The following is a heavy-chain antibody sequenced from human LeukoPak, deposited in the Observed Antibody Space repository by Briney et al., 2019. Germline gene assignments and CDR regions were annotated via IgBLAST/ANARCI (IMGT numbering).Heavy chain of an antibody. CDR1: GGSFSGYY. CDR2: MNYGGST. J-gene: IGHJ4*02. D-gene: IGHD2-15*01. CDR3: GGGLGDIVGVVAATYYVDY. Sequence: SETLSLTCAVCGGSFSGYYWSWIRQPPGKGLEWIGDMNYGGSTNYNPPLKSRVTISLDTAKNQFPLKLDSVTAADTAVYYCGGGLGDIVGVVAATYYVDYWGQGTLVTVSS. V-gene: IGHV4-34*01.